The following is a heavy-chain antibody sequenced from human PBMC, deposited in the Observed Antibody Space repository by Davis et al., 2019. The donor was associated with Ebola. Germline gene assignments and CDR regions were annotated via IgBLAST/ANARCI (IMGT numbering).Heavy chain of an antibody. CDR3: ARLYFWTMDV. V-gene: IGHV4-59*08. CDR1: GGSISSSY. J-gene: IGHJ6*02. D-gene: IGHD3/OR15-3a*01. CDR2: LYYSGST. Sequence: SETLSLTCPVSGGSISSSYWSCPRQLPGVGLEWIRHLYYSGSTNYNPSVKSRVTISVDTSKNQFSLKLSSVSAADTAVYYCARLYFWTMDVWGQGTTVTVSS.